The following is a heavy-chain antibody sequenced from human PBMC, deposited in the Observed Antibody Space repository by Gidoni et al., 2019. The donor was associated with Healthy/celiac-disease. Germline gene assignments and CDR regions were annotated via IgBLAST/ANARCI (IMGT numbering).Heavy chain of an antibody. V-gene: IGHV3-33*01. CDR1: GFTFSSYG. D-gene: IGHD6-19*01. CDR2: IWYDGSNK. Sequence: QVQLVESGGCVVQPGRSLRLSCAASGFTFSSYGMHWVRQAPGKGLEWVAVIWYDGSNKYYADSVKGRFTISRDNSKNTLYLQMNSLRAEDTAVYYCARESHSSGWYFDYWGQGTLVTVSS. J-gene: IGHJ4*02. CDR3: ARESHSSGWYFDY.